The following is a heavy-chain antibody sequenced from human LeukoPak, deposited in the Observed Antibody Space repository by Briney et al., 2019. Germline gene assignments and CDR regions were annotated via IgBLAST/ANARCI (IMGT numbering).Heavy chain of an antibody. CDR1: GGSISSYY. V-gene: IGHV4-4*07. CDR3: ARDQAYCGGDCYFDF. D-gene: IGHD2-21*02. CDR2: VYNSGST. J-gene: IGHJ4*02. Sequence: SETLSLTCTVSGGSISSYYWSWVRQPAGKGLEWIGRVYNSGSTNYNPSLRSRVTMSVDTSKNQFSLKLSSVTAADTAVYYCARDQAYCGGDCYFDFWGQGTLVTVSS.